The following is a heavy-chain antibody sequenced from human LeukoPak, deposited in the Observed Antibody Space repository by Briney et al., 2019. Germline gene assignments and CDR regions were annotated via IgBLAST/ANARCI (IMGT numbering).Heavy chain of an antibody. V-gene: IGHV3-23*01. Sequence: GGSLRLSCAASGFTFSTYGMNWVRQAPGKGLEGVSTISRSGDITYYADSVKGRFTISRDNSKNTLYLQMNSLRAEDTAIYYCATGSTAVAGTKYWGQGILVTVSS. CDR1: GFTFSTYG. J-gene: IGHJ4*02. CDR2: ISRSGDIT. D-gene: IGHD6-19*01. CDR3: ATGSTAVAGTKY.